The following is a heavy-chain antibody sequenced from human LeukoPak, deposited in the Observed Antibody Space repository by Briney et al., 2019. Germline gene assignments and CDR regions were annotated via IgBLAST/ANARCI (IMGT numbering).Heavy chain of an antibody. J-gene: IGHJ6*03. Sequence: SGGSLRLSCAASGFTFSSYTMNWVRQAPGKGLGWVSDISSSSSTIYYADSVKGRFTISRDNAKNSLYLQMNGLRVEDTAVYYCARDISSASRGMDVWGKGTTVTVSS. CDR3: ARDISSASRGMDV. V-gene: IGHV3-48*01. CDR2: ISSSSSTI. CDR1: GFTFSSYT. D-gene: IGHD6-6*01.